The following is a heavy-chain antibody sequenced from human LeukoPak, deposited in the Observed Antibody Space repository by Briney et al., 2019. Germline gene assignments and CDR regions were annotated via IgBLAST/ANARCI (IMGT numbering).Heavy chain of an antibody. V-gene: IGHV3-21*01. J-gene: IGHJ4*02. CDR1: GFTFSNYT. Sequence: SGGSLRLSCAASGFTFSNYTMNWVRQAPGRGLEWVSSISGSSSYIYYTDSVKGRFTISRDNAKNSLYLQMSSLRVEDTAVYYCARGYSSGWSAMDYWGQGTLVTVPS. CDR2: ISGSSSYI. CDR3: ARGYSSGWSAMDY. D-gene: IGHD6-19*01.